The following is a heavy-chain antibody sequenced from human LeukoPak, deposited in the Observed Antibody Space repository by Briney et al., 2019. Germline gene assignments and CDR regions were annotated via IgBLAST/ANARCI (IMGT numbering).Heavy chain of an antibody. CDR2: IYYSGST. J-gene: IGHJ4*02. D-gene: IGHD3-10*01. CDR1: GGSISSSSYY. Sequence: SETLSLTCTVSGGSISSSSYYWGWIRQPPGKGLEWIGSIYYSGSTYYNPSLKSRVTISVDTSKNQFSLKLSSVTAADTAVYYCARDRVTMVRGVRTFDYWGQGTLVTVSS. V-gene: IGHV4-39*07. CDR3: ARDRVTMVRGVRTFDY.